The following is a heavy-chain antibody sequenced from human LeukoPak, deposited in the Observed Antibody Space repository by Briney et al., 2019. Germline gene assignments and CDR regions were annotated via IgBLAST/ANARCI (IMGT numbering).Heavy chain of an antibody. Sequence: PSGTLSLTCAVYGGSFSGYYWSWIRQPPGKGLEWIGEINHSGSTNYNPSLKSRVTISVDTSKNQFSLKLSSVTAADTAVYYCARGRRNYYGSGSYYLGYYFDYWGQGTLVTVSS. CDR2: INHSGST. CDR1: GGSFSGYY. D-gene: IGHD3-10*01. J-gene: IGHJ4*02. V-gene: IGHV4-34*01. CDR3: ARGRRNYYGSGSYYLGYYFDY.